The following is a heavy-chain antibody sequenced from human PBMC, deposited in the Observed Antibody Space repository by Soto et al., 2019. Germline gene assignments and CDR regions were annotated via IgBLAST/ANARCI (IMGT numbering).Heavy chain of an antibody. CDR3: ARGYSGYDYNWYFDL. CDR1: GGSISSGGYY. Sequence: SETLSLTCTVSGGSISSGGYYWTWIRPHPGKGLEWIGYIYYSGSTYYNPSLKSRVTISVDTSKNQFSLKLSSVTAADTAVYYCARGYSGYDYNWYFDLWGRGTLVTVSS. CDR2: IYYSGST. D-gene: IGHD5-12*01. V-gene: IGHV4-31*03. J-gene: IGHJ2*01.